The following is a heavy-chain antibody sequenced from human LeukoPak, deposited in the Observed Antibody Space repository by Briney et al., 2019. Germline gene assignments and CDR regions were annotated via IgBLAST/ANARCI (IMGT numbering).Heavy chain of an antibody. D-gene: IGHD5-12*01. V-gene: IGHV3-33*01. Sequence: PGRSLRLSCAASGFTFSSYGMHWVRQAPGKGLEWVAVIWYDGSNKYYADSVKGRFTISSDNSKNTLYLQMNSLRAEDTAVYYCARDLGVAATMTLFDYWGQGTLVTVSS. J-gene: IGHJ4*02. CDR3: ARDLGVAATMTLFDY. CDR2: IWYDGSNK. CDR1: GFTFSSYG.